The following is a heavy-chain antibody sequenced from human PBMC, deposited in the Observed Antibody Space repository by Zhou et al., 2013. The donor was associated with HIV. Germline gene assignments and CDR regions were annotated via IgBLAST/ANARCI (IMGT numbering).Heavy chain of an antibody. Sequence: QVQLVQSEAQVKKPGASVTISCNCSGYTFTTYGIFWVRQAPGQGLEWMGWINPNSGGTNYAQKFQGRVTMTRDTSISTAYMELSRLRSDDTAVYYCARDARYYDILTGYHPYYGMDVWGQGTTVTVSS. J-gene: IGHJ6*02. D-gene: IGHD3-9*01. CDR3: ARDARYYDILTGYHPYYGMDV. V-gene: IGHV1-2*02. CDR1: GYTFTTYG. CDR2: INPNSGGT.